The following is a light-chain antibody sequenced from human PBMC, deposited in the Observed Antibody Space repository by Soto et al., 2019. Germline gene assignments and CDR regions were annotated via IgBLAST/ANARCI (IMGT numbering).Light chain of an antibody. V-gene: IGLV7-46*01. CDR2: DTS. CDR1: TRDVTSGHW. CDR3: LLVYSRARPVV. J-gene: IGLJ2*01. Sequence: QSVVTPEPSLTLSPGGTVTLTCGSGTRDVTSGHWPYWVHQKPGQAPRTLIYDTSNKHSWPPARFPGSLPAGNAALTLSGAQREDENYYYWLLVYSRARPVVFGGGTKVTVL.